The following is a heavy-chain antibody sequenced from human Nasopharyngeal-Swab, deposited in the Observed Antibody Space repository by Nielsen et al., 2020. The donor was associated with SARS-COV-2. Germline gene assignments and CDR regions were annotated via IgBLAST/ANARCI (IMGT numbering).Heavy chain of an antibody. Sequence: GESLKISCAASGFTFSSYAMSWVRQAPGKGLEWVSAISGSGGSTYYADSVKGRFTISRDNSKNTLYLQMNSLRAEDTAVYYCANTGGYSLGFDYWGQGTLVTGSS. CDR2: ISGSGGST. J-gene: IGHJ4*02. D-gene: IGHD5-18*01. CDR1: GFTFSSYA. CDR3: ANTGGYSLGFDY. V-gene: IGHV3-23*01.